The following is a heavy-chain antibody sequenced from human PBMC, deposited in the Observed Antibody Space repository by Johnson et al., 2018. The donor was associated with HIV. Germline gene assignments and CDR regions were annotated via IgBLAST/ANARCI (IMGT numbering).Heavy chain of an antibody. J-gene: IGHJ3*02. D-gene: IGHD2/OR15-2a*01. Sequence: QVQLVESGGGVVQPGRSLRLSCVASGFTFSNYGMHWVRQAPGKGLEWVAVISYDGSNKYYADSVKGRFTISRDNSKNTLYLQMNSLRAEDTAVYYCAKAIGDAFDISGQGTMVTVSS. V-gene: IGHV3-30*18. CDR2: ISYDGSNK. CDR3: AKAIGDAFDI. CDR1: GFTFSNYG.